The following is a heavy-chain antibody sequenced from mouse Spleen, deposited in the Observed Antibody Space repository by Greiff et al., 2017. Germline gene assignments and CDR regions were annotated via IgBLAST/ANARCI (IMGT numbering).Heavy chain of an antibody. V-gene: IGHV1-64*01. CDR1: GYTFTSYW. CDR2: IHPNSGST. J-gene: IGHJ4*01. D-gene: IGHD2-3*01. CDR3: ARSLYDGYYVGAMDY. Sequence: QVQLQQSGAELVKPGASVKLSCKASGYTFTSYWMHWVKQRPGQGLEWIGMIHPNSGSTNYNEKFKSKATLTVDKSSSTAYMQLSSLTSEDSAVYYCARSLYDGYYVGAMDYWGQGTSVTVSS.